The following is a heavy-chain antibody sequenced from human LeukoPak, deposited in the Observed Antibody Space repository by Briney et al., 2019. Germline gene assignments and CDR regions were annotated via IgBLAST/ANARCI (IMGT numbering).Heavy chain of an antibody. V-gene: IGHV3-9*01. CDR3: ATYIWFGHHYGMDV. CDR2: ISWNSGHI. J-gene: IGHJ6*02. Sequence: GRSLRLSCAASGFTFEHYAIHWVRQAPGKGLEWVSGISWNSGHIGYADSVKGRFTISRANAKNSLYLQMNSLRAEDTAVYYCATYIWFGHHYGMDVWGQGTTVTVSS. CDR1: GFTFEHYA. D-gene: IGHD3-10*01.